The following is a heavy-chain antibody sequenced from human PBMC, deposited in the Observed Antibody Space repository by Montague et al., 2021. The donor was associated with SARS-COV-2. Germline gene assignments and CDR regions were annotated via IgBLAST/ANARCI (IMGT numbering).Heavy chain of an antibody. CDR2: INHGGST. J-gene: IGHJ4*02. CDR1: GGSISGFY. D-gene: IGHD4-23*01. V-gene: IGHV4-34*01. Sequence: SETLSLTCAVYGGSISGFYWSWIRQAPGKGLEWVGEINHGGSTSYSPALKSRLTISLDTSKNKFSLKLDSVTAADTATYYCARSHDYRGNDYFDSWGQGALVIVSS. CDR3: ARSHDYRGNDYFDS.